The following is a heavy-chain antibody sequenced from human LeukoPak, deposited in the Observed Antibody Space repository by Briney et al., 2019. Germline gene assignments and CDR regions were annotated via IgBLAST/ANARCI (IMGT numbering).Heavy chain of an antibody. CDR3: ARGVAVGAPNAFDI. CDR1: GGSFSGYY. J-gene: IGHJ3*02. Sequence: SETLSLTCAVYGGSFSGYYWSWIRQPPGKGLEWIGEINHSGSTNYNPSLKSRVTISVDTSKNQFSLKLSSVTAADTAVYYCARGVAVGAPNAFDIWGRGTMVTVSS. V-gene: IGHV4-34*01. CDR2: INHSGST. D-gene: IGHD1-26*01.